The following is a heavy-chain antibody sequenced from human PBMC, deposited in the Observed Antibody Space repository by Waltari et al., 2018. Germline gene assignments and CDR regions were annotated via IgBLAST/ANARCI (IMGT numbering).Heavy chain of an antibody. D-gene: IGHD3-22*01. CDR3: ARDLVDSSGPAFGVDY. CDR1: GGSFSGYY. J-gene: IGHJ4*02. V-gene: IGHV4-34*01. CDR2: INHSGST. Sequence: QVQLQQWGAGLFKPSETLSLTCAVYGGSFSGYYWSWIRQPPGKGLEWIGEINHSGSTNYNPSLKSRVTISVDTSKNQFSLKLSSVTAADTAVYYCARDLVDSSGPAFGVDYWGQGTLVTVSS.